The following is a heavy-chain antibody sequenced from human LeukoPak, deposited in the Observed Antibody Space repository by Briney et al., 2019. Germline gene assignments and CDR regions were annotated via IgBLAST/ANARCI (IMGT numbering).Heavy chain of an antibody. D-gene: IGHD3-22*01. CDR3: AGGGDSGGYYYPMFDY. CDR1: GGSISSYY. V-gene: IGHV4-59*01. CDR2: IYYSGST. Sequence: SETLSLTRTVSGGSISSYYWSWIRQPPGKGLEWIGYIYYSGSTNYNPSLKSQVTISVDTSKNQFSLKLNSVTAADTAVYYCAGGGDSGGYYYPMFDYWGQGTLVTVSS. J-gene: IGHJ4*02.